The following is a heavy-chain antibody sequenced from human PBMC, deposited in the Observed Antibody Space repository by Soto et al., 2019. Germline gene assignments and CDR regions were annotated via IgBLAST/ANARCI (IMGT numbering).Heavy chain of an antibody. D-gene: IGHD3-22*01. V-gene: IGHV3-23*01. J-gene: IGHJ4*02. CDR1: GFTFSSYA. CDR3: AKHITMIVVVPTWFDY. CDR2: ISGSGGSA. Sequence: QSGGSLRLSCAASGFTFSSYAMSWVRQAPGRGLEWVSAISGSGGSAYYADSVKGRFTISRDNSKNTLYLQMNSLRAEDTAVYYCAKHITMIVVVPTWFDYWGQGTLVTVSS.